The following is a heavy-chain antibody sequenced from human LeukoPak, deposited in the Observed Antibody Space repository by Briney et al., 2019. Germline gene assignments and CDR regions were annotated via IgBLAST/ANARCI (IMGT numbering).Heavy chain of an antibody. CDR2: IWYDGSNK. D-gene: IGHD1-26*01. CDR3: ARLELLKAFDI. V-gene: IGHV3-33*08. CDR1: GFTFDDYG. Sequence: GGSLRLSCAASGFTFDDYGMSWVRQAPGKGLEWVAVIWYDGSNKYYADSVKGRFTISRDNSKNTLYLQMNSLRAEDTAVYYCARLELLKAFDIWGQGTMVTVSS. J-gene: IGHJ3*02.